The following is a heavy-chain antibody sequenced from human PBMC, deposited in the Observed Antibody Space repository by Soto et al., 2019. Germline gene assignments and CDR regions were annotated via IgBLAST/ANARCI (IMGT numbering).Heavy chain of an antibody. J-gene: IGHJ4*02. Sequence: VGSLRLSCASSVFAFSSYAMTCVRHAPGKGLEWVSGISGTGANTYYADSVKGRFTISRINSKDTLYLQLNSLGAEDTAVYFCAKETLLGYKYSYFNWGQGALLSVSS. V-gene: IGHV3-23*01. CDR2: ISGTGANT. D-gene: IGHD5-18*01. CDR3: AKETLLGYKYSYFN. CDR1: VFAFSSYA.